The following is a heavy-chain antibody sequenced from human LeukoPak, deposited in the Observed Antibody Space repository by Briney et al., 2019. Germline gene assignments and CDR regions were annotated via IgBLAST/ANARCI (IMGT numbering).Heavy chain of an antibody. D-gene: IGHD3-3*01. V-gene: IGHV3-23*05. CDR1: GFTFSSYY. CDR3: AKRIAYDFWSGPYYFDY. J-gene: IGHJ4*01. CDR2: IHSSDSYI. Sequence: GGSLRLSCAASGFTFSSYYMNWVRQAPGKGLEWVSSIHSSDSYINYADSVKGRFTISRDNSKNTLYLQMNSLRAEDTAVYYCAKRIAYDFWSGPYYFDYWGQEPWSPSPQ.